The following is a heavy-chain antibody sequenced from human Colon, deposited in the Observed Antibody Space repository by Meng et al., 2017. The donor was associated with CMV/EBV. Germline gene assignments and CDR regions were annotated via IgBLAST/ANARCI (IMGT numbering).Heavy chain of an antibody. CDR2: ISGSGGST. J-gene: IGHJ4*02. D-gene: IGHD2-2*01. CDR3: AKGSRLYCSSTSCYFDY. CDR1: GFTFSSYA. Sequence: GESLKISCAASGFTFSSYAMNWVRQAPGKGLEWVSAISGSGGSTYYADSVKGRFTISRDNSKNTLYLQMNSLRAEDTAVYYCAKGSRLYCSSTSCYFDYWGQGTLVTVSS. V-gene: IGHV3-23*01.